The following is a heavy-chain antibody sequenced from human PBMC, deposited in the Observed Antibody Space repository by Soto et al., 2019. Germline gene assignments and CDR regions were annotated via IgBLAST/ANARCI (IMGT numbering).Heavy chain of an antibody. D-gene: IGHD1-1*01. Sequence: QVHLVQSGAEVKKPGASVKVSCKGSGYAFTTYGITWVRQAPGQGLEWMGWISAHNGNTNYAQKLQGRVTVTRDTSKSTAYMEPRSLRSDDTAVYYCARGRYGDYGGQGALVTVSS. CDR2: ISAHNGNT. V-gene: IGHV1-18*01. CDR1: GYAFTTYG. J-gene: IGHJ4*02. CDR3: ARGRYGDY.